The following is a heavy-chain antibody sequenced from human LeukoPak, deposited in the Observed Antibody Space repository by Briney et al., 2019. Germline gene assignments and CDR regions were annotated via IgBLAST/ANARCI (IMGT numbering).Heavy chain of an antibody. D-gene: IGHD3-22*01. CDR1: GFTFSNYE. V-gene: IGHV3-48*03. CDR3: ARDNYYYDSSGYFDY. CDR2: ISSSGRTI. J-gene: IGHJ4*02. Sequence: GGSLRLSCAASGFTFSNYEMNWVRQAPGKGLEWVSYISSSGRTIYYADSVKGRFTISRDNAKNSLYLQMNSLRAEDTAVYYCARDNYYYDSSGYFDYWGQGTLVTVSS.